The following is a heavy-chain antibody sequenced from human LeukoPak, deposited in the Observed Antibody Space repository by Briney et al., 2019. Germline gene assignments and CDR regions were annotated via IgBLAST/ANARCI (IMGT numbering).Heavy chain of an antibody. Sequence: SVKVSCKASGGTFSSYAISWVRQAPGQGLEWMGRIIPIFGTAHYAQKFQGRVTITTDESTSTAYMELSSLRSEDTAVYYCARVRYSSGWYDYWGQGTLVTVSS. CDR3: ARVRYSSGWYDY. J-gene: IGHJ4*02. CDR1: GGTFSSYA. CDR2: IIPIFGTA. D-gene: IGHD6-19*01. V-gene: IGHV1-69*05.